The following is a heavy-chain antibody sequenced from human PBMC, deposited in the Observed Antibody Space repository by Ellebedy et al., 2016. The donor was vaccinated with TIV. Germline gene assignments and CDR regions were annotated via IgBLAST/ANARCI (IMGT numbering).Heavy chain of an antibody. CDR3: AKDPIKLGRDLDY. V-gene: IGHV3-23*01. D-gene: IGHD3-10*01. CDR2: ISGSGGST. CDR1: GFTFSSYA. Sequence: GESLKISXAASGFTFSSYAMSWVRQAPGKGLEWVSAISGSGGSTYYADSVKGRFTISRDNSKNTLYLQMNSLRAEDTAVYYCAKDPIKLGRDLDYWGQGTLVTVSS. J-gene: IGHJ4*02.